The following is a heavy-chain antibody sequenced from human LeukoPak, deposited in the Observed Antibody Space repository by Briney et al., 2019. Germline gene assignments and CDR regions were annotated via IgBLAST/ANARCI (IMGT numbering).Heavy chain of an antibody. J-gene: IGHJ5*02. CDR1: GGTFSSYA. CDR3: ARDNSVGDIAWWFDP. D-gene: IGHD3-16*02. V-gene: IGHV1-69*05. CDR2: IIPIFGTA. Sequence: SVKVSCKASGGTFSSYAISWVRQAPGQGLEWMGGIIPIFGTANYAQKFQGRVTMTRDMSTTTDYMEMSSLRSEGTAVYYCARDNSVGDIAWWFDPWGQGTLVTVSS.